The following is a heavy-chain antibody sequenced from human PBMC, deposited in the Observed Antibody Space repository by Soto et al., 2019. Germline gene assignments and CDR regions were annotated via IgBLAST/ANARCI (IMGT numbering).Heavy chain of an antibody. CDR3: ARGRSMAGATGFYYFDY. D-gene: IGHD1-26*01. Sequence: XXTLSLACTVSGGSISSYYWGWILQPPGKGLEWIGYIYYSGSTNYNPSLKSRVTISVDTSKNQFSLKLSSVTAAETAVYYCARGRSMAGATGFYYFDYWGQGTLVTVSS. V-gene: IGHV4-59*01. CDR2: IYYSGST. J-gene: IGHJ4*02. CDR1: GGSISSYY.